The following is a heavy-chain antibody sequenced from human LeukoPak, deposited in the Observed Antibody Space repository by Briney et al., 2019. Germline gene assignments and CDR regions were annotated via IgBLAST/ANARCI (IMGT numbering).Heavy chain of an antibody. Sequence: GGSLRLSCAASGFTFSSYEMNWVRQAPGRGLEWVSYINRSGTSTYYADSVKGRFTISRDNAKNSLYLQMNSLRAEDTAVYYCAREGGGNNYYFDYWGQGTLVTVSS. CDR2: INRSGTST. V-gene: IGHV3-48*03. D-gene: IGHD5-24*01. CDR1: GFTFSSYE. J-gene: IGHJ4*02. CDR3: AREGGGNNYYFDY.